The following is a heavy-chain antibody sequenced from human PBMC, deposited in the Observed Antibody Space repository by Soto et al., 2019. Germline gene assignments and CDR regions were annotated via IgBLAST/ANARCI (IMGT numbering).Heavy chain of an antibody. CDR1: GLFFSSSP. CDR3: AKDRSPGATTWKVY. D-gene: IGHD1-26*01. J-gene: IGHJ4*02. V-gene: IGHV3-23*01. Sequence: GGSLSLACEVSGLFFSSSPMNWIRQAPGKGLESVSTITASGVSKYHADYVKGRFTISRDNSNNPVSLQMHSLRAEDAAVYYCAKDRSPGATTWKVYWGQGTLVTVSS. CDR2: ITASGVSK.